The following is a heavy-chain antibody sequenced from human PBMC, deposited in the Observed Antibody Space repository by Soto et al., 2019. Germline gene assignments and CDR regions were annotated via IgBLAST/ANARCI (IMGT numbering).Heavy chain of an antibody. J-gene: IGHJ4*02. V-gene: IGHV4-59*01. CDR2: IYYSGST. D-gene: IGHD2-21*02. CDR3: ARGSCGGDCYSVDY. CDR1: GGSISRYY. Sequence: QGQLQESGPGLVKPSETLSLTCTVSGGSISRYYWSWIRQPPGKGLEWIVYIYYSGSTNYNPSPKSRVTKSVDTSKTQFSLKLSSVTAADTAVYYCARGSCGGDCYSVDYWGQGTLVTVSS.